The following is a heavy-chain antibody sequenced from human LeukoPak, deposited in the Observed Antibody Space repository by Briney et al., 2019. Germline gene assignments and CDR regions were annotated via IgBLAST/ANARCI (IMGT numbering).Heavy chain of an antibody. CDR1: GFTFSSSA. D-gene: IGHD4-17*01. CDR3: ARGGDSSTPYYYYYYGMDV. J-gene: IGHJ6*02. Sequence: SGGPLRLSCAASGFTFSSSAMSWVRQAPGKGLEWVAVISYDGSNKYYADSVKGRFTVSRDNSKNTLYLQMNSLRAEDTAVYYCARGGDSSTPYYYYYYGMDVWGQGTTVTVSS. V-gene: IGHV3-30-3*01. CDR2: ISYDGSNK.